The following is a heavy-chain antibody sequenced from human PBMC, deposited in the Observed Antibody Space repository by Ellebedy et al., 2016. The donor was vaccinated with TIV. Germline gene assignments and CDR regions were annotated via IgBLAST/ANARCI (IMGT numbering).Heavy chain of an antibody. CDR3: TILGITMVRGVIVPFDY. CDR2: IRSKANSYAT. V-gene: IGHV3-73*01. Sequence: GGSLRLSXAASGFTFSGSAMHWVRQASGKGLEWVGRIRSKANSYATAYAASVKGRFTISRDDSKNTAYLQMNSLKTEDTAVYYCTILGITMVRGVIVPFDYWGQGTLVTVSS. CDR1: GFTFSGSA. D-gene: IGHD3-10*01. J-gene: IGHJ4*02.